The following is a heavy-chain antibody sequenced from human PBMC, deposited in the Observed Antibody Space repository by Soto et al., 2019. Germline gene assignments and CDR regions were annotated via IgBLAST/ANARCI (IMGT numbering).Heavy chain of an antibody. CDR2: INGDGTST. V-gene: IGHV3-74*01. CDR1: GFTFSDYW. Sequence: GGSLRLSCAASGFTFSDYWMHWVRQAPGKGLVWVSRINGDGTSTSYADSVKGRFTISRDHAKNTLYLQMNSLRAEDTAVYYCVRAYDYWGQGTRVTVSS. CDR3: VRAYDY. J-gene: IGHJ4*02.